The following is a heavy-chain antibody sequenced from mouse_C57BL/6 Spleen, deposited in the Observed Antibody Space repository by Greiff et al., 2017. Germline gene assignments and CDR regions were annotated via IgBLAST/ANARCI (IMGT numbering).Heavy chain of an antibody. CDR1: GYTFTDHT. J-gene: IGHJ4*01. Sequence: QVQLQQSDAELVKPGASVKISCKVSGYTFTDHTIHWMKQRPEQGLEWIGYIYPRDGSTKYNEKFKGKDTLPADKSASTAYMQLSSLTSEDSAVYYCASPYYGNYGAMDYWGQGTSVTVSS. V-gene: IGHV1-78*01. CDR2: IYPRDGST. D-gene: IGHD2-10*01. CDR3: ASPYYGNYGAMDY.